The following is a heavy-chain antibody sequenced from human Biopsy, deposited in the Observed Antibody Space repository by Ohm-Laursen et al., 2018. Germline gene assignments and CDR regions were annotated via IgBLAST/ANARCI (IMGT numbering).Heavy chain of an antibody. V-gene: IGHV3-74*01. J-gene: IGHJ6*02. CDR2: IKSVGSWT. CDR1: GFTFNAYW. D-gene: IGHD2-15*01. Sequence: SLRLSCSASGFTFNAYWMYWVRQVPGKGLAWVSHIKSVGSWTNYADSVKGRFTISRDNAKNTLYLQMNSLRAEDPAVYYCVSFLKDLNMAVWGQGTTVTVSS. CDR3: VSFLKDLNMAV.